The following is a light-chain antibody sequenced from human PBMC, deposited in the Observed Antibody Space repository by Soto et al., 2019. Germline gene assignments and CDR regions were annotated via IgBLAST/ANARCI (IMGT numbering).Light chain of an antibody. V-gene: IGKV3D-11*01. CDR3: QQRSTWPT. J-gene: IGKJ5*01. CDR2: DAS. Sequence: EIVMTQSPDTLSVSPGERATLTCRAGQGVTTNFAWYQQKSGQSPRLLIYDASVRATGTPARFSGSGSGTDFTLTISSLEPEDFALYYCQQRSTWPTFGQGTRLEIK. CDR1: QGVTTN.